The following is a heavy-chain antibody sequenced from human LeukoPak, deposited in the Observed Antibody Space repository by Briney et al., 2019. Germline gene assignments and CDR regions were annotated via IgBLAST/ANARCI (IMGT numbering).Heavy chain of an antibody. Sequence: PLETLSLTCTVSGGSISSYYWSWIRQPPGKGLEWIGYIYYSGSTNYNPSLKSRVTISVDTSKNQFSLKLSSVTAADTAVYYCARATVTGDYYYYMDVWGKGTTVTVSS. D-gene: IGHD4-17*01. CDR1: GGSISSYY. V-gene: IGHV4-59*01. CDR2: IYYSGST. J-gene: IGHJ6*03. CDR3: ARATVTGDYYYYMDV.